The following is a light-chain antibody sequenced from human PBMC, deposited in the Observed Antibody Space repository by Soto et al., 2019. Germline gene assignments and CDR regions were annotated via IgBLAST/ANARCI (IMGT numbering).Light chain of an antibody. CDR3: QQYAGPPTT. CDR1: QGVSRK. CDR2: GAS. Sequence: DIVMTQSPATLSVAPGERVTFSCRASQGVSRKLAWYQHKPGQAPRLLISGASTGATGIPARFSGSGSGTEFTLTISRLEPEDFAVYFCQQYAGPPTTFGQGTRLEIK. V-gene: IGKV3-15*01. J-gene: IGKJ5*01.